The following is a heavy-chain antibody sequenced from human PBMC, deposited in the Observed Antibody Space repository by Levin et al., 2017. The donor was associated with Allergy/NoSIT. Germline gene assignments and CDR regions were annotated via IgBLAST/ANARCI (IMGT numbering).Heavy chain of an antibody. D-gene: IGHD7-27*01. CDR1: GYTFTGYH. V-gene: IGHV1-2*02. J-gene: IGHJ3*02. Sequence: GESLKISCKASGYTFTGYHIHWVRQAPGQGLEWMGWINSNTGGTKFAQNFQGRVTMTRDTSISTAYMELSRLRSDDTAVYYCARDDTGDPINAFDIWGQGTMVTVSS. CDR3: ARDDTGDPINAFDI. CDR2: INSNTGGT.